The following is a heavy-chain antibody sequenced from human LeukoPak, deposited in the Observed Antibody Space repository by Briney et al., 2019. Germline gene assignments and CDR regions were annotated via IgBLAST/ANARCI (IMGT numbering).Heavy chain of an antibody. CDR3: ARDHVYGGADY. D-gene: IGHD5/OR15-5a*01. J-gene: IGHJ4*02. Sequence: GGSLRLSCAASGFTFHNYAIHWVRQAPGKGLEWVSLTSGDGITTYFADSVKGRFTISRDNSKSSLFLQMNSLRTEDTALYYCARDHVYGGADYWGQGTLVTDSS. CDR1: GFTFHNYA. CDR2: TSGDGITT. V-gene: IGHV3-43*02.